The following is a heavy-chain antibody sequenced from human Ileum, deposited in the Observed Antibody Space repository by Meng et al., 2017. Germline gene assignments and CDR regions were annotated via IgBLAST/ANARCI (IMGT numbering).Heavy chain of an antibody. CDR3: ARYRSGSSDY. D-gene: IGHD6-19*01. V-gene: IGHV3-33*01. J-gene: IGHJ4*02. CDR2: TWFEGGSDGRKE. Sequence: VPLVESGGGVVQPERSLRLSCAVSGFSFSRFGMHWVRQAPGKGLEWVAATWFEGGSDGRKEHYADSVKGRFTISGDKSKNTLYLQMNSLRAEDTAVYYCARYRSGSSDYWGPGTLVTVSS. CDR1: GFSFSRFG.